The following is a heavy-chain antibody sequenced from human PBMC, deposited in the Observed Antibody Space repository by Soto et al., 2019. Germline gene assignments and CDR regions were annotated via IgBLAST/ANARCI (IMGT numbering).Heavy chain of an antibody. CDR3: AKGARSGTGENDYFAS. V-gene: IGHV5-51*01. CDR2: IYPHDSDT. J-gene: IGHJ4*02. D-gene: IGHD2-8*02. CDR1: GFTYINYW. Sequence: EVQLVQSGAEVKKPGDSLKISCQGSGFTYINYWIDWVRQKPGKGLEWMGRIYPHDSDTRSGPSFQGQVTISADKSRRTAYLQLRSLKASDTAVYYCAKGARSGTGENDYFASWGQGTQITVSS.